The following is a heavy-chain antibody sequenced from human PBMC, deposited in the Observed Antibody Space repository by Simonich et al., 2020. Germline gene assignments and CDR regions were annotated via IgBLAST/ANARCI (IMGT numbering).Heavy chain of an antibody. CDR2: INPNSGGT. Sequence: QVQLVQSGAEVKKPGASVKVSCKASGYTFTGYYRHWVRQVPGQGLEWMRWINPNSGGTNYAQKLQGRGTMTRDTSISTAYMELSRLRSDDTAVYYCARGRYYYDSSGYYYDAFDIWGQGTMVTVSS. CDR1: GYTFTGYY. V-gene: IGHV1-2*02. CDR3: ARGRYYYDSSGYYYDAFDI. D-gene: IGHD3-22*01. J-gene: IGHJ3*02.